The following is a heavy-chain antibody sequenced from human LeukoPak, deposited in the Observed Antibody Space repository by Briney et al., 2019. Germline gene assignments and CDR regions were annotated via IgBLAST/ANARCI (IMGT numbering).Heavy chain of an antibody. CDR3: ARDSHCSGGSCYRRGAMDV. V-gene: IGHV1-18*01. J-gene: IGHJ6*04. D-gene: IGHD2-15*01. Sequence: ASVKVSCKASGYTFTSYGISWVRQAPGQGLEWMRWISAYNGNTNYAQKLQGRVTMTTDTSTSTAYMELRSLRSDDTAVYYCARDSHCSGGSCYRRGAMDVWGKGTTVTVSS. CDR1: GYTFTSYG. CDR2: ISAYNGNT.